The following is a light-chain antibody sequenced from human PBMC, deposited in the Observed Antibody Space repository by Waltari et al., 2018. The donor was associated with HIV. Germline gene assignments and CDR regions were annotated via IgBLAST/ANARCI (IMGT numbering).Light chain of an antibody. CDR2: YDT. CDR3: QVWDSSSEHPV. CDR1: NIGGKS. Sequence: SYVLTQPPSVSVAPGKTASITCGGDNIGGKSVHWFQQKPGRAPVLVIYYDTDRPSGIPERISGSNSGNTAAVTISGVEAGDEADYYCQVWDSSSEHPVFGGGTKLTVL. V-gene: IGLV3-21*04. J-gene: IGLJ2*01.